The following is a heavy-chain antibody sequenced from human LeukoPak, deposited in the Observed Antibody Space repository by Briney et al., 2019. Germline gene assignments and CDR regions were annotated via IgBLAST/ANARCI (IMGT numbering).Heavy chain of an antibody. J-gene: IGHJ4*02. Sequence: GGSLRLSCAASGFTFSSYSMNWVRQPPGKGLEWVSSISSSGSYIYYADSVKGRFSISRDSAKNSLYLQMNSLRAEDTAVYCCARGPQFCSGGSCYGYYFDYWGQGTLVTVSS. CDR1: GFTFSSYS. CDR2: ISSSGSYI. V-gene: IGHV3-21*01. D-gene: IGHD2-15*01. CDR3: ARGPQFCSGGSCYGYYFDY.